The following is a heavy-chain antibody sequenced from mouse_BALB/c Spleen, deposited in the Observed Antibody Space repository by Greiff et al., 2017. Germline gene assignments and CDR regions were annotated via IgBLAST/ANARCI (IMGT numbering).Heavy chain of an antibody. Sequence: QVQLKESGAELAKPGASVKMSCKASGYTFTSYWMHWVKQRPGQGLEWIGYINPSTGYTEYNQKFKDKATLTADKSSSTAYMQLSSLTSEDSAVYYCASHGGYAMDYWGQGTSVTVSS. CDR2: INPSTGYT. CDR1: GYTFTSYW. J-gene: IGHJ4*01. CDR3: ASHGGYAMDY. V-gene: IGHV1-7*01.